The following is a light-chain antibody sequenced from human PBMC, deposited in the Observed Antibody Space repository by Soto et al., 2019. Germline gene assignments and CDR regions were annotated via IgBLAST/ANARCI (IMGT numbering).Light chain of an antibody. J-gene: IGKJ1*01. CDR1: QSVSSSY. V-gene: IGKV3-20*01. CDR3: QQYGSSPRT. CDR2: GTS. Sequence: EIVLTQSPGTLSLSPGERATLSCRASQSVSSSYLAWYQQKPGQAPRLLIYGTSSSDTGNQDRFSVSGSGKDFTITISRLETEDSEVYYCQQYGSSPRTFGQGTKVEI.